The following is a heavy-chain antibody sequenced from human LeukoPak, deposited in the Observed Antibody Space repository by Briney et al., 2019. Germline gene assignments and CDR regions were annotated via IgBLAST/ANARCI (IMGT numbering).Heavy chain of an antibody. CDR3: AGYPSGSYYPYYYYYMDV. D-gene: IGHD1-26*01. Sequence: SETLSLTCTVSGGSISSYYWSWIRQPPGKGLEWVGYIYYSGSTNYNPSLKSRVTISVDTAKNQFSLKLSSVTAADTAVYYCAGYPSGSYYPYYYYYMDVWGKGTTVTISS. V-gene: IGHV4-59*01. CDR2: IYYSGST. CDR1: GGSISSYY. J-gene: IGHJ6*03.